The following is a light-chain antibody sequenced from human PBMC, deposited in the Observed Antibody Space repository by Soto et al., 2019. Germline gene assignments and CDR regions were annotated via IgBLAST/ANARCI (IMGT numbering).Light chain of an antibody. J-gene: IGKJ1*01. CDR1: QTISSY. V-gene: IGKV1-39*01. CDR3: QQYNNWWT. Sequence: IQMYQSPSALSATLGDRVTITCRASQTISSYLNWYQQKPGRAPKLLIYAASNLESGVPSRFSGSGSGTEFTLTISSLQSEDFAVYYCQQYNNWWTFGQRTKVAI. CDR2: AAS.